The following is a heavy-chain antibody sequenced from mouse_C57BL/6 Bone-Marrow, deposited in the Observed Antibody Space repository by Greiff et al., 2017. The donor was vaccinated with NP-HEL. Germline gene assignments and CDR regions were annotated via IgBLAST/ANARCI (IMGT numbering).Heavy chain of an antibody. J-gene: IGHJ3*01. CDR2: ISSGGDYI. CDR1: GFTFSSYA. Sequence: EVQRVESGEGLVKPGGSLKLSCAASGFTFSSYAMSWVRQTPEKRLEWVAYISSGGDYIYYADTVKGRFTISRDNARNTLYLQMSSLKSEDTAMYYCTRYDYDGAWFAYWGQGTLVTVSA. V-gene: IGHV5-9-1*02. CDR3: TRYDYDGAWFAY. D-gene: IGHD2-4*01.